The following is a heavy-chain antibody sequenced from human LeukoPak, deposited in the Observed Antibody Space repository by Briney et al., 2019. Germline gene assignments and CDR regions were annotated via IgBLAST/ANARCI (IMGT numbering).Heavy chain of an antibody. CDR1: GYTFTGYY. CDR3: AGGDGGSYDNWFDP. J-gene: IGHJ5*02. D-gene: IGHD1-26*01. Sequence: GASVTVSCKASGYTFTGYYMHWVRQAPGQGLEWMGWINPNSGGTNYAQKFQGRVTMTRDTSISTAYMELSRLRSDDTAVYYCAGGDGGSYDNWFDPWGQGTLDTVSS. CDR2: INPNSGGT. V-gene: IGHV1-2*02.